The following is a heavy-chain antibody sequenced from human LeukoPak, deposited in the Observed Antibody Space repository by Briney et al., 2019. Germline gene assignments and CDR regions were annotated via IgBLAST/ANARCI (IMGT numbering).Heavy chain of an antibody. CDR1: GGTFSGYY. Sequence: SETLSLTCAVYGGTFSGYYWSWIRQPPGKGLEWIGEINHSGSTNYNPSLKSRVTISVDTSKNQFSLKLSPVTAADTAVYYCARDFGETSLPNWFDPWGQGTLVMVSS. CDR3: ARDFGETSLPNWFDP. D-gene: IGHD3-16*01. CDR2: INHSGST. J-gene: IGHJ5*02. V-gene: IGHV4-34*01.